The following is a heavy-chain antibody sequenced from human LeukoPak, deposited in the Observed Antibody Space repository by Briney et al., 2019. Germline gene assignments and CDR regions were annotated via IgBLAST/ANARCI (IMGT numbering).Heavy chain of an antibody. CDR3: AQEYDFWSGLTDY. CDR1: GGSFSGYY. Sequence: SETLSLTCTVSGGSFSGYYWSWIRQPAGEGLEWIGRIYTSGYTNYNPSLKSRVTMSVDTPKNQFSLKLSSVTAADTAVYYCAQEYDFWSGLTDYWGQGTLVTVSS. J-gene: IGHJ4*02. CDR2: IYTSGYT. D-gene: IGHD3-3*01. V-gene: IGHV4-4*07.